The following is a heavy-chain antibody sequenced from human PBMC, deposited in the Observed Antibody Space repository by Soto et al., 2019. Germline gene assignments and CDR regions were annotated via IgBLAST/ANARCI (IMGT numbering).Heavy chain of an antibody. CDR3: ARGPVRGMGGDS. CDR1: GGTFNSDT. Sequence: QVQLVQSGAEVKEPGSSVKVSCKASGGTFNSDTINWVRQAPGQGLEWMGRINSILGISNYAQKFQGRIAITADKSQNSGYMELSSLRSEDTAVYYCARGPVRGMGGDSWGQGTLVTVSS. D-gene: IGHD3-16*01. V-gene: IGHV1-69*02. CDR2: INSILGIS. J-gene: IGHJ5*01.